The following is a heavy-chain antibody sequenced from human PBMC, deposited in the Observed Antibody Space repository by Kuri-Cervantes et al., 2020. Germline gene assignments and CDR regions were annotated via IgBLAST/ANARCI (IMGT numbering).Heavy chain of an antibody. CDR2: INQDGSET. D-gene: IGHD6-19*01. J-gene: IGHJ3*02. Sequence: GESLKISCTASGFTFSSYWMSWVRQTPGKGLEWVANINQDGSETYYVDSVKGRFTISRDNAKNSVFLQMNSLRAEDTAVYYCAKDLSSGWPDDAFDIWGQGTMVTVS. CDR3: AKDLSSGWPDDAFDI. V-gene: IGHV3-7*01. CDR1: GFTFSSYW.